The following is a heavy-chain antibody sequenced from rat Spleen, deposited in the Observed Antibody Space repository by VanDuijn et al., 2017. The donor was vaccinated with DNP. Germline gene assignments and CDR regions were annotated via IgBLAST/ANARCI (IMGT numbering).Heavy chain of an antibody. CDR3: TRHDYYFDY. CDR1: GFSLTSYH. J-gene: IGHJ2*01. CDR2: IWAGGGT. D-gene: IGHD1-7*01. Sequence: PSQTLSLTCTVSGFSLTSYHVSWVRQPPGKSLVWMGSIWAGGGTNYNSAVQSRLSISRDTSKSQVFLELHSLQPEDTGTYYCTRHDYYFDYWGQGVMVTVSS. V-gene: IGHV2-72*01.